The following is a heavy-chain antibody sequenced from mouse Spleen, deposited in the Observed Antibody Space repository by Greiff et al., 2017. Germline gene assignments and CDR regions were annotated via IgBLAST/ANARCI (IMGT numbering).Heavy chain of an antibody. V-gene: IGHV1-69*01. J-gene: IGHJ2*01. CDR1: GYTFTSYW. CDR3: ARGNPDY. CDR2: IDPSDSYT. Sequence: VQLQQPGAELVMPGASVKLSCKASGYTFTSYWMHWVKQRPGQGLEWIGEIDPSDSYTNYNQKFKGKATLTVDKSSSTAYMQLSSLTSEDSAVYYCARGNPDYWGQGTTLTVSS.